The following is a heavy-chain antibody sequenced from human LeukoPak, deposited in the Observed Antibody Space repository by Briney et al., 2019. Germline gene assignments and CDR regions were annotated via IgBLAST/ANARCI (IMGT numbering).Heavy chain of an antibody. Sequence: GGSLRLSCAASGFTFSSYGMHWVRQAPGKGLEWVAFIRYDGSNKYYADSVKGRFTISRDNSKNTLYVQMNSLRAEDTAVYYCAKGGADCSSTSCYSNYYYYMDVWGKGTTVTISS. CDR1: GFTFSSYG. D-gene: IGHD2-2*01. V-gene: IGHV3-30*02. CDR2: IRYDGSNK. CDR3: AKGGADCSSTSCYSNYYYYMDV. J-gene: IGHJ6*03.